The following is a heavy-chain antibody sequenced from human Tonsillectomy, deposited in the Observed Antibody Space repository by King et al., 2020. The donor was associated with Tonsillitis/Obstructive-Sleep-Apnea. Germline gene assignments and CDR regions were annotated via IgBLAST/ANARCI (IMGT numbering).Heavy chain of an antibody. D-gene: IGHD6-13*01. CDR3: ARDVGPTSSSSQGH. V-gene: IGHV3-21*01. CDR2: ISSSSNYI. CDR1: GFTFSSCS. J-gene: IGHJ4*02. Sequence: VQLVESGGGLVKPGGSLRLSCAASGFTFSSCSMNWVRQAPGKGLEWVSSISSSSNYIFYADSVKGRFTISRDNAKNSLYLQMNSLRAEDTAVYYCARDVGPTSSSSQGHWGQGTLVTVSS.